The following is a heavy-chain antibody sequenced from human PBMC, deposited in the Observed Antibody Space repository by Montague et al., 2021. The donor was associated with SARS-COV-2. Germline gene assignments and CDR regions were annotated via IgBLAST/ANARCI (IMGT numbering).Heavy chain of an antibody. CDR1: GFTFDDYA. V-gene: IGHV3-43*02. J-gene: IGHJ3*01. CDR2: INGDGLTT. Sequence: SLRLSCAASGFTFDDYAMHWVRQAPGKGLEWVSLINGDGLTTLVTDSVEGRFIISRDNSKNSLYLQTKSLRTEDTALYFCVKDMSEFDDLSAFDVWGQGTQVTVSS. CDR3: VKDMSEFDDLSAFDV. D-gene: IGHD3-10*01.